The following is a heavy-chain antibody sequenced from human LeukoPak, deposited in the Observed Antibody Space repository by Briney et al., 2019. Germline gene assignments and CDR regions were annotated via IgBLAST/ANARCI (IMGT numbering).Heavy chain of an antibody. D-gene: IGHD1-14*01. CDR2: IIPIFGTA. CDR1: GGTFSSYA. Sequence: VASVKVSCKASGGTFSSYAIRWVRQAPGQGLEWMGGIIPIFGTANYAQKFQGRVTITADESTSTAYMELSSLRSEDTAVYYCARVYQSGYYMDVWGKGTTVTVSS. CDR3: ARVYQSGYYMDV. J-gene: IGHJ6*03. V-gene: IGHV1-69*13.